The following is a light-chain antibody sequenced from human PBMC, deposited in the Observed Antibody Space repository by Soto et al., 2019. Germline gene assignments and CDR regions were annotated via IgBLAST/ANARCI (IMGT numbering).Light chain of an antibody. CDR2: GAS. V-gene: IGKV3-15*01. CDR3: LQYNNWPPWT. Sequence: PGERATLSCRASQSVSSNLAWYQQKPGQAPRLLIYGASTRATGIPARFSGSGSGTEFTLTISSLQSEDFAVYYCLQYNNWPPWTFGQGTKVDI. J-gene: IGKJ1*01. CDR1: QSVSSN.